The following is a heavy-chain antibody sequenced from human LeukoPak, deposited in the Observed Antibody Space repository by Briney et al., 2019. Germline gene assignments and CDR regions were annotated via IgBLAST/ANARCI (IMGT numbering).Heavy chain of an antibody. Sequence: GESLRLSCSASGFTFCTSAMSWVRQAPGKALEWVSSINPRSNFIDYAGSVRGRFTISRDNAKNSLYLQMNSLRAEDTAVYYCARGLIHYYDSSGYYPRAFDIWGQGTMVTVSS. CDR3: ARGLIHYYDSSGYYPRAFDI. CDR2: INPRSNFI. J-gene: IGHJ3*02. V-gene: IGHV3-21*01. D-gene: IGHD3-22*01. CDR1: GFTFCTSA.